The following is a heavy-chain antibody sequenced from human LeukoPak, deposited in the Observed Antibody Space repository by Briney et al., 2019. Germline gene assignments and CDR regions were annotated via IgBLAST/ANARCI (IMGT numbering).Heavy chain of an antibody. CDR3: ARDSMIRGVPNWFDP. D-gene: IGHD3-10*01. CDR1: GYTFTGYY. CDR2: INPNGGGT. Sequence: ASVKVSCKASGYTFTGYYMHWVRQAPGQGLEWMGWINPNGGGTNYAQKFQGRDTMTRDTSITTAYMELSRLTSDDTAVYYCARDSMIRGVPNWFDPWGQGTLVTVSS. J-gene: IGHJ5*02. V-gene: IGHV1-2*02.